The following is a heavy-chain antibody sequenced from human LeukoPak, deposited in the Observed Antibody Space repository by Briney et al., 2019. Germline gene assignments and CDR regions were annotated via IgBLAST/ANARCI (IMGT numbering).Heavy chain of an antibody. Sequence: SVKVSCKASGGTFSTHAISWVRQAPGQGLEWMGRIIPIFGIANYAQKYQGRVTITADKSTSTAYMELSSLSSEDTAVYYCARDLAPVRKMSSYYYGMDVWGQGTTVTVSS. V-gene: IGHV1-69*04. D-gene: IGHD3-10*01. CDR3: ARDLAPVRKMSSYYYGMDV. J-gene: IGHJ6*02. CDR1: GGTFSTHA. CDR2: IIPIFGIA.